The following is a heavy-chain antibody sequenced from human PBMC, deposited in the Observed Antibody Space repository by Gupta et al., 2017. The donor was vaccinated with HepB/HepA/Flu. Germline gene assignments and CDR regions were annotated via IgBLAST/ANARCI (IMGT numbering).Heavy chain of an antibody. CDR2: LSFYRGNT. CDR1: GYTFTHFG. J-gene: IGHJ3*02. Sequence: QVQLVQSGAALKKPGASVKVYCKASGYTFTHFGITWVRQAPGLGRDWMGWLSFYRGNTNYAQKFQDRVTMTTDTSTRAASVELRSLRSDDTAVYYCARKSDGFDIWGQGTMVTVSS. V-gene: IGHV1-18*01. CDR3: ARKSDGFDI.